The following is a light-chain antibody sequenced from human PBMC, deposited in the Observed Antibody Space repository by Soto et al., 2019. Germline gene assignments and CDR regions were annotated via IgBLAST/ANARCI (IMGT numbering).Light chain of an antibody. J-gene: IGKJ1*01. CDR2: GAS. V-gene: IGKV3-20*01. CDR1: QSVSSYY. Sequence: EIVLTQSPGTLSLSPGERATLSYRASQSVSSYYLAWYQQKPGQAPRLLIYGASSRATGIPDRFSGSGSGTDFTLTISRLEPEDFAVYYCQQYGSSPRTFGQGTKVEIK. CDR3: QQYGSSPRT.